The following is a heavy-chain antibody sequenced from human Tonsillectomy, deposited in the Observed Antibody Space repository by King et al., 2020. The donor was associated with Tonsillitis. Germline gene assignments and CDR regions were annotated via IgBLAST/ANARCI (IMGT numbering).Heavy chain of an antibody. V-gene: IGHV1-18*04. Sequence: QLVQSGAEVRKPGASVKVSCKASGYIFTSNGISWVQQAPRQGLEWMGWSSNYNGNTNYAQKFQGRVTMTTDTSTNTAYMELRRLRSDDPAVFYCASVSGDYKILTSFEYWGQGTLVTVSS. J-gene: IGHJ4*02. D-gene: IGHD3-9*01. CDR1: GYIFTSNG. CDR3: ASVSGDYKILTSFEY. CDR2: SSNYNGNT.